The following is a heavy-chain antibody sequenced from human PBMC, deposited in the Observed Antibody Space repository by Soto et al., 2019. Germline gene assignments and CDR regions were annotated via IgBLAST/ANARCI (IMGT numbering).Heavy chain of an antibody. D-gene: IGHD5-12*01. J-gene: IGHJ5*02. CDR2: IYYSGST. V-gene: IGHV4-61*01. Sequence: SETLSLTCTVSGGSVSSGSYYWSWIRQPPGKGLEWIGYIYYSGSTNYNPSLKSRVTISVDTSKNQFSLKLSSVTAADTAVYYCAREVDGYNLRFDPWGQGTLVTVSS. CDR3: AREVDGYNLRFDP. CDR1: GGSVSSGSYY.